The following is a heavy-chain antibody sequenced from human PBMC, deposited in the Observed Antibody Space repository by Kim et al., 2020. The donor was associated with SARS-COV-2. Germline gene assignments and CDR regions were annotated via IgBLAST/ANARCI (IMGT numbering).Heavy chain of an antibody. V-gene: IGHV3-33*01. D-gene: IGHD2-15*01. Sequence: GGSLRLSCAASGFTFSSYGMHWVRQAPGKGLEWVAVIWYDGSNKYYADSVKGRFTISRDNSKNTLYLQMNSLRAEDTAVYYCARDGGEKGGPDYYFDYWGQGTLVTVSS. CDR1: GFTFSSYG. J-gene: IGHJ4*02. CDR2: IWYDGSNK. CDR3: ARDGGEKGGPDYYFDY.